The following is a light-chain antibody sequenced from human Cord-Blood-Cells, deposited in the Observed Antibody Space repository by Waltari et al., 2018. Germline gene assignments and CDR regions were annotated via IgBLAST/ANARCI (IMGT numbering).Light chain of an antibody. CDR1: SSNIGSNY. Sequence: QSVLTQPPSASGTPGQRVTISCSGSSSNIGSNYVSWYQQLPGTAPKLLIYRHNQRPSGVPDRFSGSKSGTSASLAISGLRSEDEADYYCAAWDDSLSGWVFGGGTKLTVL. CDR2: RHN. V-gene: IGLV1-47*01. CDR3: AAWDDSLSGWV. J-gene: IGLJ3*02.